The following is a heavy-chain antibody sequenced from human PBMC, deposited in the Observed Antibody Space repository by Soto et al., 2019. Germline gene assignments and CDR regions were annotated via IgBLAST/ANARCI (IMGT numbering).Heavy chain of an antibody. V-gene: IGHV1-69*08. D-gene: IGHD3-3*02. Sequence: QVQLVQSGAEVKKPGASLRVSCETSGGTSTIYTITWVRQAPGQGLQWMGRIVPTLRITNYAQEFQGRLTITADASTSTAHIGLTSLTSEAPAVYYCATDKYGAGRVGVHFWGQGTLVTVSS. J-gene: IGHJ4*02. CDR3: ATDKYGAGRVGVHF. CDR1: GGTSTIYT. CDR2: IVPTLRIT.